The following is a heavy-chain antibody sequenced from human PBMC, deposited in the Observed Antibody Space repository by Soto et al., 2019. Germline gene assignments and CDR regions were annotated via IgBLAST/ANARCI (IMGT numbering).Heavy chain of an antibody. CDR3: ARAGDSGGYYWFDP. Sequence: SETLSLTCTVSSGSISSYYWSWIRQPPGEGLQWIGYIHYSGSTKYNPSLKSRVTMSVDTSKNQFSLKLSSVTAADTAVYHCARAGDSGGYYWFDPWGQGTLVTVSS. D-gene: IGHD3-22*01. V-gene: IGHV4-59*12. CDR1: SGSISSYY. CDR2: IHYSGST. J-gene: IGHJ5*02.